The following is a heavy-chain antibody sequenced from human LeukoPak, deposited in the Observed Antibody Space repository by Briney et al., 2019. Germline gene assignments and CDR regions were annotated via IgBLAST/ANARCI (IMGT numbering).Heavy chain of an antibody. D-gene: IGHD4/OR15-4a*01. CDR3: ARTFSGAAHYFDY. J-gene: IGHJ4*02. CDR1: GFTFSSYA. V-gene: IGHV3-30-3*01. CDR2: ISYDGSNK. Sequence: GGSLRLSCAASGFTFSSYAMHWVRQAPGKGLEWVAVISYDGSNKYYADSVKGRFTISRDNSKNTLYLQMNSLRAEDTAVYYCARTFSGAAHYFDYWGQGTLVTVSS.